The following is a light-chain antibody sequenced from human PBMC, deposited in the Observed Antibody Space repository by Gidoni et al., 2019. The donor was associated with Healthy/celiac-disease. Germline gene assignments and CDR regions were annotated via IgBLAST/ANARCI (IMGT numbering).Light chain of an antibody. J-gene: IGKJ4*02. Sequence: EILMTQSPSSLSASLGDRATLTCRASQSVSSNLDWYQQKPGKAPKLLIYGASTRETGVPARFSGSGSGTDFTLTISSLQSEDFAVYYCQQNYSRPRTFGEGTKVEIK. CDR3: QQNYSRPRT. CDR1: QSVSSN. CDR2: GAS. V-gene: IGKV3-15*01.